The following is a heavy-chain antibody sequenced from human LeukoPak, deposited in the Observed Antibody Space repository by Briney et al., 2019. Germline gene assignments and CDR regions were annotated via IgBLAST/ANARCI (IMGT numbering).Heavy chain of an antibody. V-gene: IGHV1-2*02. J-gene: IGHJ3*02. CDR3: ASLKNYYDSSGYLVTDAFDI. CDR2: INPDSGGT. D-gene: IGHD3-22*01. CDR1: GYTFSDYY. Sequence: ASVKVSCKASGYTFSDYYMHWVRQAPGQGREWMGWINPDSGGTKYAQKFQGRITMTTDTSISTAYMELRSLKSDDTAVYYCASLKNYYDSSGYLVTDAFDIWGQGTMVTVSS.